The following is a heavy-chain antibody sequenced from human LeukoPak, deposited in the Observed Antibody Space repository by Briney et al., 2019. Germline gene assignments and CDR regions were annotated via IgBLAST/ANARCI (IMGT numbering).Heavy chain of an antibody. V-gene: IGHV3-21*01. CDR2: ISSSSSYI. CDR3: ARDPGGPGSSWYLDI. Sequence: NPGGSLRLSCAASGFTFSSYSMNWVRQAPGKGLEWVSSISSSSSYIYYADSVKGRFTISRDNAKNSLYLQMNSLRAEDTAVYYCARDPGGPGSSWYLDIWGQGTMVTVSS. D-gene: IGHD6-13*01. J-gene: IGHJ3*02. CDR1: GFTFSSYS.